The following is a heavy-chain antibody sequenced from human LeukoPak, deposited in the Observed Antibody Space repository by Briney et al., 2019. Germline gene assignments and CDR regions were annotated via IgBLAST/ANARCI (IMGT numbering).Heavy chain of an antibody. V-gene: IGHV1-58*02. Sequence: GASVKVSCKASGFTFTSSAMQWVRQARGQRLEWIGWIVVGSGNTNYAQKFQGRVTITRDMSTSTAYMELSSLRSEDTAVYYCAAESIIVGALPHAFDIWGQGTMVTVSS. CDR1: GFTFTSSA. CDR3: AAESIIVGALPHAFDI. CDR2: IVVGSGNT. J-gene: IGHJ3*02. D-gene: IGHD1-26*01.